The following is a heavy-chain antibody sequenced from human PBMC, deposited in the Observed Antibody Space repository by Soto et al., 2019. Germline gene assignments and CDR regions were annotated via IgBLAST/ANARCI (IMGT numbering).Heavy chain of an antibody. V-gene: IGHV3-21*01. CDR3: ARDPKERDYYYGMDV. D-gene: IGHD1-1*01. J-gene: IGHJ6*02. CDR1: GFTFSSYS. Sequence: GGSLRLSCAASGFTFSSYSMNWVRQAPGKGLEWVSSISSSSSYIYYADSVKGRFTIARDNTKNSLYLQMNSLRAEDTAVYYCARDPKERDYYYGMDVWGQGTTVTVSS. CDR2: ISSSSSYI.